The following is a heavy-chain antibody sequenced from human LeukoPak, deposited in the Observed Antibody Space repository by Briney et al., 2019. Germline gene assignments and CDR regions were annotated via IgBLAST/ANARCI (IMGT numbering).Heavy chain of an antibody. CDR3: ARMTFYDSSGAGDY. Sequence: GGSLRLSCAASGFTFDDYGMSWVRQAPGKGLEWVSGINWNGGSTGYADSVKARFTISRDNAKNSLYPQMNSLRAEDTALYYCARMTFYDSSGAGDYWGQGTLVTVSS. D-gene: IGHD3-22*01. V-gene: IGHV3-20*04. CDR1: GFTFDDYG. J-gene: IGHJ4*02. CDR2: INWNGGST.